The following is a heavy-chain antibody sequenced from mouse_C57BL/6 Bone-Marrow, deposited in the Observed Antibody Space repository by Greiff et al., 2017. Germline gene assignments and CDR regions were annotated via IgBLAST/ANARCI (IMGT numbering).Heavy chain of an antibody. CDR1: GFTFSSYG. Sequence: EVHLVESGGDLVKPGGSLKLSCAASGFTFSSYGMSWVRQTPDKRLEWVATISSGGSYTYYPDSVKGRFTISRDNAKNTLYLQMSSLKSEDTAMYYCARHGGGAMDYWGQGTSVTVSS. J-gene: IGHJ4*01. V-gene: IGHV5-6*01. CDR3: ARHGGGAMDY. CDR2: ISSGGSYT.